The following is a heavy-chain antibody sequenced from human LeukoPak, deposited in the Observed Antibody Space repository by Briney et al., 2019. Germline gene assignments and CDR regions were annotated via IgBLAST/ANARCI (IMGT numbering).Heavy chain of an antibody. CDR3: ARDMDTAMVPGVFDY. CDR1: GGTFSSYA. Sequence: ASVKVSCKASGGTFSSYAISWVRQAPGQGLEWMGGIFPIFGTANYAQKFQGRVTITTDESTSTAYMELSSLRSEDTAVYYCARDMDTAMVPGVFDYWGQGTLVTVSS. V-gene: IGHV1-69*05. D-gene: IGHD5-18*01. CDR2: IFPIFGTA. J-gene: IGHJ4*02.